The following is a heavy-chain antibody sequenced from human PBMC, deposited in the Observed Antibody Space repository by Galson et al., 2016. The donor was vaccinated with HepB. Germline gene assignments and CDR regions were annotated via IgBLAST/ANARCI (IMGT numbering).Heavy chain of an antibody. CDR2: ISPGSTYT. J-gene: IGHJ5*02. V-gene: IGHV3-21*01. D-gene: IGHD6-13*01. Sequence: SLRLSCAASGFTFNMYTMTWVRQAPGKGPEWVSSISPGSTYTHFADSVKGRFIISRDDVENSLYLQMNSLRAEDKSLYYCARVVTPMAAANRGFGSWGQGTQVVVSS. CDR1: GFTFNMYT. CDR3: ARVVTPMAAANRGFGS.